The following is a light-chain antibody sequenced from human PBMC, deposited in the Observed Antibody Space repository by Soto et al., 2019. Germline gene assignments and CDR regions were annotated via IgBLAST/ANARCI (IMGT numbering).Light chain of an antibody. CDR2: GNS. J-gene: IGLJ3*02. V-gene: IGLV1-40*01. CDR3: QPYDSSLSGWV. Sequence: QSVLTQPPSVSGAPGQRVTISCTGSSSNIGAGYDVHWYQQLPGTGPKLLIYGNSNRPSGVPDRFSGSKSGISASLAITGLQAEDEADYYCQPYDSSLSGWVFGGGTKLTVL. CDR1: SSNIGAGYD.